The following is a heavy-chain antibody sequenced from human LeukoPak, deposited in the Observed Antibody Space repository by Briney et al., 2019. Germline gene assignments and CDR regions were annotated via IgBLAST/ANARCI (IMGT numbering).Heavy chain of an antibody. CDR2: IDPNSGDT. Sequence: ASVKVSCKASGYTFTDYYMHWVRQAPGQGPEWMGWIDPNSGDTNYAQKFQGRVTMTRDTSISTAYMELSRLRSDDTAVFYCARSYHYYDSSGYSMGDTFEIWGQGTMVTVSS. CDR3: ARSYHYYDSSGYSMGDTFEI. J-gene: IGHJ3*02. CDR1: GYTFTDYY. D-gene: IGHD3-22*01. V-gene: IGHV1-2*02.